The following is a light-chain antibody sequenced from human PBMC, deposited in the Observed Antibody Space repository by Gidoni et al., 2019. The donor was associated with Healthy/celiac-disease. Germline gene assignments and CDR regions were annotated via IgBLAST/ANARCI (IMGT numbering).Light chain of an antibody. J-gene: IGKJ2*02. CDR2: WAS. CDR1: QSVLYSSNNKNY. V-gene: IGKV4-1*01. CDR3: QQYYSTLCT. Sequence: VALGERATINCKSSQSVLYSSNNKNYLAWYQQKPGQPPKLLIYWASTRESGVPDRFSGSGSGTDFTLTISSLQAEDVAVYYCQQYYSTLCTFGQGTKLEIK.